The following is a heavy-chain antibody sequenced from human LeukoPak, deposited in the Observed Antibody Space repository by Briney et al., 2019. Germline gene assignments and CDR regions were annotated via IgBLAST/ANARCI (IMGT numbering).Heavy chain of an antibody. J-gene: IGHJ4*02. V-gene: IGHV1-46*01. CDR3: ARRYFLDFHFDY. Sequence: ASVKVSCKASGYTFTTYYMHWVRQAPGQGLEWMGIINPSGGSTTYAQKFQGRVTMTRDTSTSTVYMELSSLRSEDTAVYYCARRYFLDFHFDYWGQGTLVTVSS. D-gene: IGHD3/OR15-3a*01. CDR2: INPSGGST. CDR1: GYTFTTYY.